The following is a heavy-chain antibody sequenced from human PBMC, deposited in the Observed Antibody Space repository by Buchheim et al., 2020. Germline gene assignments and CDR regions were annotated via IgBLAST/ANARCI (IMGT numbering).Heavy chain of an antibody. CDR3: ARDGYDSSGYVDY. CDR2: IWYDGSNK. D-gene: IGHD3-22*01. V-gene: IGHV3-33*01. Sequence: QVQLVESGGGVVQPGRSLRLSCAASGFTFSSYGMHWVRPAPGKGLEWVAVIWYDGSNKYYADSVKGRFTISRDNSKTTLYLQMNSVRAEDTAVYYCARDGYDSSGYVDYWGQGTL. CDR1: GFTFSSYG. J-gene: IGHJ4*02.